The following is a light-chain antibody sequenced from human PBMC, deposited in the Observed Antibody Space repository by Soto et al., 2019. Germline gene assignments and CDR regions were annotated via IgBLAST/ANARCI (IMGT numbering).Light chain of an antibody. CDR3: HQYDSWT. CDR1: QSFNSIY. J-gene: IGKJ1*01. CDR2: GAS. Sequence: ESVLTQSPCTLSLSPGRRSTLACRASQSFNSIYLAWYQQKPGQAPRLLIYGASSRATGIPDRFSGSGSGTDFTLTISRLEPEDFAVYYCHQYDSWTFGQGTKVDIK. V-gene: IGKV3-20*01.